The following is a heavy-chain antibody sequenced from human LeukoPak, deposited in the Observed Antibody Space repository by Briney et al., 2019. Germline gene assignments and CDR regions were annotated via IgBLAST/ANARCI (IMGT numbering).Heavy chain of an antibody. Sequence: ASVKVSCKASGYTFTSYYMHWVRQAPGQGLEWMGIINPSGGSTSYAQKFQGRVTMTEDTSTDTAYMELSSLRSEDTAVYYCATELYCSSTSCYQALDYWGQGTLVTVSS. D-gene: IGHD2-2*01. J-gene: IGHJ4*02. CDR3: ATELYCSSTSCYQALDY. V-gene: IGHV1-46*01. CDR1: GYTFTSYY. CDR2: INPSGGST.